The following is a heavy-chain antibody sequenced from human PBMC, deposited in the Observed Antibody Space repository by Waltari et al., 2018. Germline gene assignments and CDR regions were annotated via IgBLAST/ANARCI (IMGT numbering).Heavy chain of an antibody. V-gene: IGHV3-30-3*01. CDR2: ISYDGSNK. CDR3: VTSLGS. D-gene: IGHD3-16*01. J-gene: IGHJ4*02. CDR1: GFTFSSYA. Sequence: QVQLVESGGGVVQPGRSLRLSCAASGFTFSSYAMHWVRQAPGKGLEWVAVISYDGSNKYYADSVKCRFTISRDNSKNTLYLQMNSLRAEDTAVYYCVTSLGSWGQGTLVTVSS.